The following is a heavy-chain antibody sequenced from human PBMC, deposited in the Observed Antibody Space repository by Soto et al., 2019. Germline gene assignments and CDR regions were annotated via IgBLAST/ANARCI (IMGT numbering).Heavy chain of an antibody. V-gene: IGHV3-21*01. CDR3: TRDASRDSSARGWFAP. Sequence: GGSLRLSCAASGFTFRRFTMNWVRQAPGKGLEWVSTISSNSAYIYYTDALRGRFTISRDNAKNSLHLQMNSLRAEDTAVYYCTRDASRDSSARGWFAPWGPGTLVTVSA. D-gene: IGHD6-13*01. CDR1: GFTFRRFT. CDR2: ISSNSAYI. J-gene: IGHJ5*02.